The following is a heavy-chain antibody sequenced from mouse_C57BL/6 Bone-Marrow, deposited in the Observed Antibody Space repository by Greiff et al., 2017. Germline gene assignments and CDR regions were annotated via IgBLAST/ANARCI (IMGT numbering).Heavy chain of an antibody. CDR3: ARFYGSRKGLYAMDY. D-gene: IGHD1-1*01. V-gene: IGHV14-2*01. CDR1: GFNIKDYY. CDR2: IDPEDGET. Sequence: EVQRVESGAELVKPGASVKLSCTASGFNIKDYYMHWVKQRTEQGLEWIGRIDPEDGETKYAPKFQGKATITADTSSNTAYLQLSSLTSEDTAVYYCARFYGSRKGLYAMDYWGQGTSVTVSS. J-gene: IGHJ4*01.